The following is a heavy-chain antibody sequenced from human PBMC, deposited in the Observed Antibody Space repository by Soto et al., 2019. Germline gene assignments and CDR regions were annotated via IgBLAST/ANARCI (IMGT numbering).Heavy chain of an antibody. CDR2: ISAYNGNT. Sequence: GASVKVSCKASGYTFTSYGITWVRQAPGQGLEWMGWISAYNGNTNYAQKLQGRVTMTTDTSTSTAYMELRSLRSDDTAVYCCARVTHSSSWYHFDYWGQGTLVTVSS. V-gene: IGHV1-18*01. J-gene: IGHJ4*02. CDR1: GYTFTSYG. D-gene: IGHD6-13*01. CDR3: ARVTHSSSWYHFDY.